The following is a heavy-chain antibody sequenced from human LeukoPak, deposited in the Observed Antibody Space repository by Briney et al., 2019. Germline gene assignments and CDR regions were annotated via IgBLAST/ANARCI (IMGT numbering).Heavy chain of an antibody. D-gene: IGHD1-26*01. J-gene: IGHJ4*02. V-gene: IGHV3-23*01. Sequence: PGGSLRLSCVVSGFTFSSYAMSWVRQAPGKGLEWVSTISGSSTYYADSVKGRFTISRDNSKNTLYLQMNSLRADDTAVDYCAKAGAKTRKYFDYWGQGPLVTVSS. CDR3: AKAGAKTRKYFDY. CDR2: ISGSST. CDR1: GFTFSSYA.